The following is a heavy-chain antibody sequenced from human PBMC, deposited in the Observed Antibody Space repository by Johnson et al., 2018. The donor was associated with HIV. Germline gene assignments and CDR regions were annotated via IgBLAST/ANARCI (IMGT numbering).Heavy chain of an antibody. CDR2: LDKEGREK. J-gene: IGHJ3*02. CDR3: ARIRVAVITEVGAFDI. Sequence: VQLVESGGGLVQPGGSVRVSCVASGFIFSRFWMSWVRQAPGKGLAWVANLDKEGREKQYAHSVTGRFPISRDNSKSTMILQMNSLRPEDTAVYYCARIRVAVITEVGAFDIWGQGTMVTVSS. V-gene: IGHV3-7*02. D-gene: IGHD3-22*01. CDR1: GFIFSRFW.